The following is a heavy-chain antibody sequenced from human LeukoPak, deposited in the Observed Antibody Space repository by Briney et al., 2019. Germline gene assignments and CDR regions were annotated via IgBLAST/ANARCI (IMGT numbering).Heavy chain of an antibody. CDR2: IKQDGTEK. J-gene: IGHJ4*02. CDR1: GFTFTTYW. CDR3: AKVAKYYYGSETYYFFEH. D-gene: IGHD3-10*01. Sequence: PGGSLRLSCAASGFTFTTYWMSWVRQAPGKGLEWVANIKQDGTEKYYVDSVKGRFTISRDNAKNSLYLQMNSLRVGDTAVYYCAKVAKYYYGSETYYFFEHWGQGTPVTASS. V-gene: IGHV3-7*01.